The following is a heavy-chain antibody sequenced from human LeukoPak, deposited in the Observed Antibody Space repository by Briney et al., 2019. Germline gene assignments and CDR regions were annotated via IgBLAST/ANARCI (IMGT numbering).Heavy chain of an antibody. CDR2: IYYSGST. Sequence: SETLSLTSTVSGGSISSGGYYWSWIRQHPGKGLEWIGYIYYSGSTYYNPSLKSRVTISVDTSKNQFSLKLSSVTAADTAVYYCARGNVVVVPAASMYNWFDPWGQGTLVTVSS. J-gene: IGHJ5*02. CDR3: ARGNVVVVPAASMYNWFDP. D-gene: IGHD2-2*01. CDR1: GGSISSGGYY. V-gene: IGHV4-31*03.